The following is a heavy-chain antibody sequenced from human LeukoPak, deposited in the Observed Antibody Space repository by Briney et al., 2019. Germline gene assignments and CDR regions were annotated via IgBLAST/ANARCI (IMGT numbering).Heavy chain of an antibody. Sequence: ASVKVSCKASGYTFTGHYMHWVRQAPGQGLEWMGWINPNSGGTNYAQKFQGRVTMTRDTSISTAYMELSRLRSDDTAVYYCARDIVVVVAAENWFDPWGQGTLVTVSS. J-gene: IGHJ5*02. CDR2: INPNSGGT. D-gene: IGHD2-15*01. CDR1: GYTFTGHY. CDR3: ARDIVVVVAAENWFDP. V-gene: IGHV1-2*02.